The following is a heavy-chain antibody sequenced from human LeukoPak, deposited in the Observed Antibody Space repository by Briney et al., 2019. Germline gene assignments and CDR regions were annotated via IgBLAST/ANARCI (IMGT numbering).Heavy chain of an antibody. Sequence: GGSLRLSCAASGFTFSDYWMAWVRQAPGKGLEWVANIWPDGSDKYHVDSVRGRFTISRDNAQNSLNLQMNSLRAEDSAVYYCARWGVNAGLVRWGQGTLVTVSS. CDR2: IWPDGSDK. CDR1: GFTFSDYW. D-gene: IGHD3-10*01. J-gene: IGHJ5*02. V-gene: IGHV3-7*01. CDR3: ARWGVNAGLVR.